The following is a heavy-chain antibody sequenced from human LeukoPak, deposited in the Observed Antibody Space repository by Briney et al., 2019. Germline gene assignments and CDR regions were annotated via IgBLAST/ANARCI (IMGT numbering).Heavy chain of an antibody. CDR3: AKEMGHSPHSSGTYWSDGGVGLDY. CDR1: GFTFSNYA. CDR2: LSGSGGST. J-gene: IGHJ4*02. Sequence: PGGSLRLSCAAAGFTFSNYARSLGRQAPGKGLEWVSALSGSGGSTYYADSVKGRFTFSRDNSKNTLYLQMNRLGAEDTAVYYWAKEMGHSPHSSGTYWSDGGVGLDYWGQGTLVTVSS. D-gene: IGHD3-10*01. V-gene: IGHV3-23*01.